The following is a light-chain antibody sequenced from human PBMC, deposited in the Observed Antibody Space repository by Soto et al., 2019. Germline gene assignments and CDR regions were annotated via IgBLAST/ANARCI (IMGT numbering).Light chain of an antibody. CDR2: DAS. V-gene: IGKV3-11*01. J-gene: IGKJ1*01. CDR1: QSVSSY. Sequence: EIVLTQSPATLSLSPGERATLSCRASQSVSSYLAWYQQKPGQAPRLLIYDASNRATGIPSRFSGSGSGTDFTLAISSLEPEYFAVYYCQQRSNWPPWTFGQGTQVAIK. CDR3: QQRSNWPPWT.